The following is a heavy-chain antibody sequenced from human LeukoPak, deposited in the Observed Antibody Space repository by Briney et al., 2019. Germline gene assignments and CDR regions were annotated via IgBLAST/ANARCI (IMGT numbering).Heavy chain of an antibody. CDR2: FDPQHGET. CDR3: ARGTGEGYSYGRYYFDY. CDR1: GYTLSELS. D-gene: IGHD5-18*01. V-gene: IGHV1-24*01. J-gene: IGHJ4*02. Sequence: ASVKVSCKVSGYTLSELSMHWVRQAPGKGLEWIGGFDPQHGETIYAQKFQGRVTMTRDTSISTAYMELSRLRFDDTAVYYCARGTGEGYSYGRYYFDYWGQGTLVTVSS.